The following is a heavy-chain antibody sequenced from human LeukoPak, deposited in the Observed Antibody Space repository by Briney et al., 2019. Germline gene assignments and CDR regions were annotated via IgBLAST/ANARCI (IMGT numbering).Heavy chain of an antibody. Sequence: SGPTLVNPTQTLTLTCTFSGFSLSTSGVGMGWIRQSPGKALEWLALIYWDDNKRYSPSLKSRLTITKDTSKTQVVLTMTNMDPVDTATYYCAHRRNYYDFDYWGQGTLVTVSS. J-gene: IGHJ4*02. CDR1: GFSLSTSGVG. CDR3: AHRRNYYDFDY. CDR2: IYWDDNK. D-gene: IGHD3-22*01. V-gene: IGHV2-5*02.